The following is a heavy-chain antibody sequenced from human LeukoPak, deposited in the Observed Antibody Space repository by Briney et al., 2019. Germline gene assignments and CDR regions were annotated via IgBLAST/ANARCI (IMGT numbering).Heavy chain of an antibody. CDR2: ISGSGGST. V-gene: IGHV3-23*01. CDR1: GFTFSSYA. CDR3: AKRPNTVMVFDD. J-gene: IGHJ4*02. Sequence: GGSLRLSCAASGFTFSSYAMSWVRQAPGKGLEWVSGISGSGGSTYYADSVKGRFTISRDNSKNTLYLRMDSLRAEDTAVYYRAKRPNTVMVFDDWGQGTLVTVSS. D-gene: IGHD5-18*01.